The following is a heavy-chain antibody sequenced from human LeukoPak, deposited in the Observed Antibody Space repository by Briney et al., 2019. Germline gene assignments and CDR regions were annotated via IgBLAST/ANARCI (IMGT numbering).Heavy chain of an antibody. Sequence: ASVKVSCKASGYTFTGYYMHWVRQAPGQGLEWMGWINPNSGGTNYAQKFQGRVTMTRDTSISTAYMELSRLRSDDTAVYYCARVRAVAGTRLRRIGYWGQGTLVTVSS. CDR2: INPNSGGT. V-gene: IGHV1-2*02. CDR3: ARVRAVAGTRLRRIGY. J-gene: IGHJ4*02. D-gene: IGHD6-19*01. CDR1: GYTFTGYY.